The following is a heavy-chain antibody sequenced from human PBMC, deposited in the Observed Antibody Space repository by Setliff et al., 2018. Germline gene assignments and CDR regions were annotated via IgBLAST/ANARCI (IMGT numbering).Heavy chain of an antibody. CDR1: GGSISSGSYY. V-gene: IGHV4-61*02. CDR3: ARGAGTYSDLDY. D-gene: IGHD1-26*01. J-gene: IGHJ4*02. CDR2: IYTSGST. Sequence: SETLSLTCTVSGGSISSGSYYWSWIRQPAGKGLEWIGRIYTSGSTNYNPSLKSRVTISVDTSKNQFSLKLSSVTAADTAVYYCARGAGTYSDLDYWGQGTLVTVSS.